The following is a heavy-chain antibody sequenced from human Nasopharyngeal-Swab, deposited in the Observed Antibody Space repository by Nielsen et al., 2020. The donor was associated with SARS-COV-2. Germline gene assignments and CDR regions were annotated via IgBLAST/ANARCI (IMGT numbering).Heavy chain of an antibody. CDR2: IYSGGST. J-gene: IGHJ6*02. CDR1: GFTVSSNY. CDR3: ARVGSGFYGMDV. D-gene: IGHD3-10*01. Sequence: GESLKISCAASGFTVSSNYMSWVRQAPGKGLEWVSVIYSGGSTYYADSVKGRFTISRHNSKNTLYLQMNSLRAEDTAVYYCARVGSGFYGMDVWGQGTTVTVPS. V-gene: IGHV3-53*04.